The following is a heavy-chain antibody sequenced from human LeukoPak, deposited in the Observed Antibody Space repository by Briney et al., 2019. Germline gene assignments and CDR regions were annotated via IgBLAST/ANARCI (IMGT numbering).Heavy chain of an antibody. CDR1: GYTFTSYD. D-gene: IGHD6-19*01. J-gene: IGHJ4*02. Sequence: PSASVKVSCTASGYTFTSYDINWVRQATGQGLEWMGWMNPNSGNTGYAQKFQGRVTMTEDTSTDTAYMELSSLRSEDTAVYYCATRRAVAGRGGFDYWGQGTLVTVSS. CDR2: MNPNSGNT. V-gene: IGHV1-8*01. CDR3: ATRRAVAGRGGFDY.